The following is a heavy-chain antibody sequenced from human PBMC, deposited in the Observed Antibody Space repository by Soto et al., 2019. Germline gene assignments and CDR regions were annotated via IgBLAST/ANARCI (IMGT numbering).Heavy chain of an antibody. J-gene: IGHJ5*02. Sequence: SETLSLTCAASAYSTFNRNNFYWGWIRQPPGKGLEWVGTIYYGGDTYYNPSLKSRVTISEDTSKKLVSLKFTSVTAADTAIYYCARGVGAVPPGIIRRGDWFDPWGQGTLVTVS. CDR1: AYSTFNRNNFY. CDR3: ARGVGAVPPGIIRRGDWFDP. CDR2: IYYGGDT. V-gene: IGHV4-39*01. D-gene: IGHD2-2*01.